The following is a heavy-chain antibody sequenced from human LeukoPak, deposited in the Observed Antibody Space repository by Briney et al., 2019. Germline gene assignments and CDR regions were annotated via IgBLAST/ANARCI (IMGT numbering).Heavy chain of an antibody. CDR3: ARDRHITILRGYFDY. CDR2: IKQDGSEK. Sequence: PGGSLRLSCAASGFTFSSYWMSWVRQAPGKGLEWVANIKQDGSEKYYVDSVKGRFTISRDNAKNSLYLQMNSLRAEDTAVYYCARDRHITILRGYFDYWGQGTLVTVSS. V-gene: IGHV3-7*01. CDR1: GFTFSSYW. D-gene: IGHD3-9*01. J-gene: IGHJ4*02.